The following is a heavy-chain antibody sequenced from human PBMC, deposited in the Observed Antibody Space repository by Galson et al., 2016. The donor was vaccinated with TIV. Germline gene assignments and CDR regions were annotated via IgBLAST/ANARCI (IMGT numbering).Heavy chain of an antibody. CDR2: INAGNGDT. Sequence: SVKVSCKASGYTFTTYAIHWVRQAPGHGLEWMGWINAGNGDTKYSQKFQGRVTISRDTSASTAYMELSSLTSEDTAMYYCARGATSDWPFDYWGQATLVTVSP. D-gene: IGHD6-19*01. J-gene: IGHJ4*02. CDR3: ARGATSDWPFDY. CDR1: GYTFTTYA. V-gene: IGHV1-3*01.